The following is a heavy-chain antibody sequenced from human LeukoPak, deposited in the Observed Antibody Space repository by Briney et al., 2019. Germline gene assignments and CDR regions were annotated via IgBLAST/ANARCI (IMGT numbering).Heavy chain of an antibody. CDR3: ARTAARRFDY. J-gene: IGHJ4*02. V-gene: IGHV1-46*01. D-gene: IGHD6-6*01. CDR2: INPTGGST. Sequence: ASVKVSCKASGYTFPSYFMHWVRQAPGQGLEWMGIINPTGGSTTYAQKFQGRVTMTRDTSTSTAYMELSSLRSDDTAVYYCARTAARRFDYWGQGTLVTVSS. CDR1: GYTFPSYF.